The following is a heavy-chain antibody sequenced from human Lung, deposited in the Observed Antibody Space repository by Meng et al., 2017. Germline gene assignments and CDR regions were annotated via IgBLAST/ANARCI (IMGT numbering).Heavy chain of an antibody. CDR3: ARWGHSSAWPSQWYEY. J-gene: IGHJ4*02. V-gene: IGHV1-18*01. CDR2: ISAYNGRT. CDR1: GLTFTHHG. Sequence: QVQLVQSGAEVKKPGASMKVYCKASGLTFTHHGFSWVRQAPGQELEWVGWISAYNGRTSHSQKLQGRVTMTTDTSTSTVYMEVRSLRSDDTAVYFCARWGHSSAWPSQWYEYWGQGTLVTVSS. D-gene: IGHD6-19*01.